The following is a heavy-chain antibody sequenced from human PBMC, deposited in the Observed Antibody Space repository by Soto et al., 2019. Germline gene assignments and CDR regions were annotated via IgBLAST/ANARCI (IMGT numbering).Heavy chain of an antibody. Sequence: PGGSLRLSCAASSFTFSDYYMSWVRQAPGKGLEWLSYITSSSSHTNYADSVRGRFTISRDNAKNSLYLQMNSLRAEDTAVYYCARHGSYCFDDWGQGTLVTVSS. CDR3: ARHGSYCFDD. CDR1: SFTFSDYY. CDR2: ITSSSSHT. V-gene: IGHV3-11*06. J-gene: IGHJ4*02. D-gene: IGHD1-26*01.